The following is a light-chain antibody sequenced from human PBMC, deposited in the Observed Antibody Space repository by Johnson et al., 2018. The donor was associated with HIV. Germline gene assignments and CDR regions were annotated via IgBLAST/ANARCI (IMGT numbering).Light chain of an antibody. V-gene: IGLV1-51*01. CDR1: DSNIGNNY. CDR2: DND. CDR3: GTWDSSLSAYV. Sequence: HSVLTQPPSVSAAPGQKVTISCFGSDSNIGNNYVSWYQQVPGTAPKLLIYDNDKRPSGIPDRFSGSKSGTSATLGITGLQTGDEADYYCGTWDSSLSAYVFGTGTKVTAL. J-gene: IGLJ1*01.